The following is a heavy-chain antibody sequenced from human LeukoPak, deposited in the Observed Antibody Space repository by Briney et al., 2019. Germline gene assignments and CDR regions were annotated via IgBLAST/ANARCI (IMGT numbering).Heavy chain of an antibody. CDR1: GFTFSSYA. D-gene: IGHD2-21*01. V-gene: IGHV3-30*04. CDR2: ISYDGSNK. CDR3: ARGHIGYHYYGMDV. J-gene: IGHJ6*02. Sequence: GRSLRLSCAASGFTFSSYAMHWVRQAPGKGLEWVAVISYDGSNKYYADSVKGRFTISRDNSKTTLYLQMNSLRAEDTAVYYCARGHIGYHYYGMDVWGQGTTVTVSS.